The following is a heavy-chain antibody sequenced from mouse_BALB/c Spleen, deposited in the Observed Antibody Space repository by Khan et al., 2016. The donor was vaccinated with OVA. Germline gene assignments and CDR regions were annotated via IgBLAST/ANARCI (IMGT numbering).Heavy chain of an antibody. J-gene: IGHJ4*01. CDR3: VRHKNYYGEDGIDY. D-gene: IGHD1-1*01. CDR2: IRSNTNNPTT. V-gene: IGHV10-1*02. Sequence: EVQLVESGGGLVQPKGSLKLSCAASGFTFNTYAMNWVSQAPGKGLEWVARIRSNTNNPTTYYADTVKDKFTISRGDSKSMLYLQMNNLKNEDTAMYYCVRHKNYYGEDGIDYWGQGTSVTVAS. CDR1: GFTFNTYA.